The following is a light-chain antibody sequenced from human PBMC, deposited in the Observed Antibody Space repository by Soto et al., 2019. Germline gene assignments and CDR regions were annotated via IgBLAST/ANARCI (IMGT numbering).Light chain of an antibody. CDR2: EGS. V-gene: IGLV2-23*01. J-gene: IGLJ1*01. CDR3: CSSAGSTVSYV. Sequence: QSVLTQPASVSGSPGQSITISCTGFSGAVGSYNLVSWYQQHPGRVPKLIIYEGSKRPSGVSNRFSGSKSGNTASLTISGLQAEDEADYYCCSSAGSTVSYVFGTGTKVTVL. CDR1: SGAVGSYNL.